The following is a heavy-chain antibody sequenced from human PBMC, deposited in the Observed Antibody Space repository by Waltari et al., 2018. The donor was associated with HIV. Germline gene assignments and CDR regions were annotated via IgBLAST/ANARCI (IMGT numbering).Heavy chain of an antibody. V-gene: IGHV3-74*01. CDR3: ARLPDCFITTCPKPYYFYGMDV. CDR2: INSDGTTT. J-gene: IGHJ6*02. CDR1: GFTVSTYW. Sequence: EVQLEESGGGLVQPGGSLRLSCAASGFTVSTYWIHLVRQVPGKGLVWVSRINSDGTTTSYADSVKGRFTISKDNAKNTVYLQMSSLRVEDTALYYCARLPDCFITTCPKPYYFYGMDVWGLGTMVTVSS. D-gene: IGHD2-2*01.